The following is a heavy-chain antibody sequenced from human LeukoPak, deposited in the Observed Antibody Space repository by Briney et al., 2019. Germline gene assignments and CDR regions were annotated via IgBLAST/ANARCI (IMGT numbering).Heavy chain of an antibody. V-gene: IGHV4-30-4*01. J-gene: IGHJ5*02. CDR3: ARDWGYYGSGSYTGAWFDP. Sequence: PSETLALTCTVSGGSISSGDYYWSWIRQPPGKGLEWIGYIYYSGSTYYNPSLKSRVTISVDTSKNQFSLKLSSVTAADTAVYYCARDWGYYGSGSYTGAWFDPWGQGTLATVSS. CDR1: GGSISSGDYY. D-gene: IGHD3-10*01. CDR2: IYYSGST.